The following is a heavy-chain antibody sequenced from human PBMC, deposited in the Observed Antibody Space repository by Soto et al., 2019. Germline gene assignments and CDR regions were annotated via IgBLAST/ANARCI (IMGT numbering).Heavy chain of an antibody. D-gene: IGHD6-19*01. CDR1: GFTFSSYG. CDR2: ISYDGSNK. CDR3: AKDQGSVEYNWFDP. J-gene: IGHJ5*02. Sequence: PGGSLRLSCAASGFTFSSYGMHWVRQAPGKGLEWVVVISYDGSNKYYADSVKGRFTISRDNSKNTLYLQMNSLRAEDTAVYYCAKDQGSVEYNWFDPWGQGTLVTVSS. V-gene: IGHV3-30*18.